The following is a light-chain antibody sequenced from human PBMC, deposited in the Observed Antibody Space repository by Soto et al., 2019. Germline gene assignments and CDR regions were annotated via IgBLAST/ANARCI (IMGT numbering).Light chain of an antibody. V-gene: IGLV2-14*01. J-gene: IGLJ3*02. CDR3: SSYTSSIRV. Sequence: QSVLTQPASVSGSPGQSITISCTGTSSDVGGYNYVSWYQQHPGKAPKLMIYEVSNRPSGVSNGFSGSKSGNTASLTISGLQAEDEADYYCSSYTSSIRVFGGGTKLTVL. CDR2: EVS. CDR1: SSDVGGYNY.